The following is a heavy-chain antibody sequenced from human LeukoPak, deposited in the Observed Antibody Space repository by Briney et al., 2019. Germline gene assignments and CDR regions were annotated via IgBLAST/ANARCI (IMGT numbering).Heavy chain of an antibody. Sequence: SETLSLTCAVYGGSFSGYYWSWIRQPPGKGLEWVGEINHSGSTNYNPSLKSRVTISVDTSKNQFSLKLSSVTAADTAVYYCARDRPFDYWGQGTLVTVSS. V-gene: IGHV4-34*01. D-gene: IGHD6-6*01. CDR3: ARDRPFDY. CDR1: GGSFSGYY. J-gene: IGHJ4*02. CDR2: INHSGST.